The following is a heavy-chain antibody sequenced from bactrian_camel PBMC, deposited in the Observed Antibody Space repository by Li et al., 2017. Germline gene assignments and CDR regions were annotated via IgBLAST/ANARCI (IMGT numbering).Heavy chain of an antibody. D-gene: IGHD4*01. Sequence: HVQLVESGGGSVQAGGSLRLSCVGSGYTYSRYCMAWFRQAPGKEREGVASIETDGRTEYVASVKGRFTISRDNANTTLYLQMNNLSPEDTAMYYCAADGPYAQICDVDSSLSAYVYWGQGTQVTVS. V-gene: IGHV3S55*01. J-gene: IGHJ4*01. CDR1: GYTYSRYC. CDR3: AADGPYAQICDVDSSLSAYVY. CDR2: IETDGRT.